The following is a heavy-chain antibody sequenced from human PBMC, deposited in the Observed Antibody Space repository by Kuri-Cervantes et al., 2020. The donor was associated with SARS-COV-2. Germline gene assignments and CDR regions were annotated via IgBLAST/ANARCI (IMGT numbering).Heavy chain of an antibody. CDR3: ARDPPLYGSGSHNWFDP. D-gene: IGHD3-10*01. V-gene: IGHV3-74*01. Sequence: GESLKISCAASGFTVSSNYMSWVRQAPGKGLVWVSRINSYGSSTSYADSVKGRFTISRDNVKNTLYLQMDSLRAEDTAVYYCARDPPLYGSGSHNWFDPWGQGTLVTVSS. J-gene: IGHJ5*02. CDR2: INSYGSST. CDR1: GFTVSSNY.